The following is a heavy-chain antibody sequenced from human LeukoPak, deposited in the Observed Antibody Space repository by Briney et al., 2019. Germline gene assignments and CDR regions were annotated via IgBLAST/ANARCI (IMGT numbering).Heavy chain of an antibody. V-gene: IGHV5-51*01. J-gene: IGHJ4*02. D-gene: IGHD6-13*01. CDR2: IYPGDSDT. Sequence: GESLKISCKGSGYSFTSYWIGWVRQMPGKGLEWMGIIYPGDSDTRYGPSFQGQVTVSADKSISTAYLQWSSLKASDTAMYYCARLRGYSRSWYYFDYWGQGTLVTVSS. CDR3: ARLRGYSRSWYYFDY. CDR1: GYSFTSYW.